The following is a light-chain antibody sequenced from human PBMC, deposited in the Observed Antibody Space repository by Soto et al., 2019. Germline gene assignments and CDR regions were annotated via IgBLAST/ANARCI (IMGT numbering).Light chain of an antibody. CDR1: QSISNW. Sequence: DIQMTQSPSTLSASVGDRVTITCRASQSISNWLAWYQQKPGKAPKVLIYKASSLESGVPSRFSGSGSGTEFTLTISSLQPDDFATYYCQQYSSYSQTFGQGTKVEIK. CDR3: QQYSSYSQT. V-gene: IGKV1-5*03. CDR2: KAS. J-gene: IGKJ1*01.